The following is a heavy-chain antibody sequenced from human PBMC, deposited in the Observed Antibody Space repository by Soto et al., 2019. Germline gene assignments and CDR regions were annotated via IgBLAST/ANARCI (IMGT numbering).Heavy chain of an antibody. D-gene: IGHD6-13*01. J-gene: IGHJ6*02. CDR1: XXXFXXXX. V-gene: IGHV3-30*04. CDR2: XXYDGRNN. Sequence: GGSLRLSXXASXXXFXXXXXXXXXQAPGKGLEWVXXXXYDGRNNEYEDSVKGRFTISRDNSKNKLYLQMNSLRAEDTTVYYCARDFDPYSSSWYGGYYGMDVWGQGTTVTVSS. CDR3: ARDFDPYSSSWYGGYYGMDV.